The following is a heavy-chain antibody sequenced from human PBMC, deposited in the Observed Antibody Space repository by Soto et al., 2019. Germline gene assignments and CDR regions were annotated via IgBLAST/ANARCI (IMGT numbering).Heavy chain of an antibody. Sequence: LSLTCAVYGGSFSGYYWSWIRQLPGKGLEWIGEINHSGSTNYNPSLKSRVTISVDTSKNQFSLKLSSVTAADTAVYYCARGLRSLAAAGPSPRYYFDYWGQGTLVTVSS. CDR3: ARGLRSLAAAGPSPRYYFDY. V-gene: IGHV4-34*01. CDR1: GGSFSGYY. D-gene: IGHD6-13*01. J-gene: IGHJ4*02. CDR2: INHSGST.